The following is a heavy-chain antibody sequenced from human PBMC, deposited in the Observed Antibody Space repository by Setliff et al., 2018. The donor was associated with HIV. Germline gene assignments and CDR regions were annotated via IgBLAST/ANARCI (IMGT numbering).Heavy chain of an antibody. J-gene: IGHJ4*02. CDR3: ARETGQFLL. CDR2: IQHDGTT. Sequence: GGSLRLSCATSGFNVTSNYMNWVRQAPGRGLEWVSGIQHDGTTYYADSVKGRFSDSRDMSRNILYLQMHDLTAEDSALYYCARETGQFLLWGPGTLVTVS. V-gene: IGHV3-66*01. CDR1: GFNVTSNY. D-gene: IGHD2-21*01.